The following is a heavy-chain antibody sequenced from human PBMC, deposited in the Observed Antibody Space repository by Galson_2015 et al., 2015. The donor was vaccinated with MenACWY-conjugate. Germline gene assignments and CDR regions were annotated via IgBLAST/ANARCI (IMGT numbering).Heavy chain of an antibody. CDR3: PRDQRIVGTTDYGMDV. D-gene: IGHD1-26*01. V-gene: IGHV3-33*01. CDR2: TWDDGSNK. CDR1: GVSVSTYG. Sequence: RIGGAAAGVSVSTYGRHWVRQGPRKGLVCEPVTWDDGSNKYYTDSVNGRFTIYRVNWKNTLYLQMSSLRAEDTAVYYCPRDQRIVGTTDYGMDVWGQGTTVSVSS. J-gene: IGHJ6*02.